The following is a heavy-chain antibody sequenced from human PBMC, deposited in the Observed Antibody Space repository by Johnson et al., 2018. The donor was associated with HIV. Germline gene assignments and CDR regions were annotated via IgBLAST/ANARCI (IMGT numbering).Heavy chain of an antibody. J-gene: IGHJ3*02. V-gene: IGHV3-30*03. CDR3: ASVAAAGDAFDI. CDR2: ISYDGSNK. CDR1: GFTFSTYG. Sequence: QMLLVESGGGLVQPGGSLRLSCAASGFTFSTYGMHWVRQAPGKGLEWVAVISYDGSNKYYADSVKGRFTISRDNSKNTRYLQMNSLRAEDTAVYYCASVAAAGDAFDIWGQGTMVTVSS. D-gene: IGHD6-13*01.